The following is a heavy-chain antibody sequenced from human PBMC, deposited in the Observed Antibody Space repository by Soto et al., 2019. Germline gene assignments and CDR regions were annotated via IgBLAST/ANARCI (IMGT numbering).Heavy chain of an antibody. CDR1: GYPFTSYG. Sequence: ASVKVACTASGYPFTSYGLSWVRHAPEQGLEWMGWISAYNGNTNYAQKLQGRVTMTTDTSTSTAYMELRSLRSEDTAVYYCARDNYYDSSGYLPRLYYGIDVWGQGTRVTVSS. CDR3: ARDNYYDSSGYLPRLYYGIDV. V-gene: IGHV1-18*01. J-gene: IGHJ6*02. D-gene: IGHD3-22*01. CDR2: ISAYNGNT.